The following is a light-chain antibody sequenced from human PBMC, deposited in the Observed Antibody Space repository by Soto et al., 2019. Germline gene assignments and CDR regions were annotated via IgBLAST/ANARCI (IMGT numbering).Light chain of an antibody. Sequence: DVVMTQSPLSLPVTLGQPASISCRSSQSLVYTSATTYLNWFHQRPGQPPRRLIHGVSNRDSGVPDRVIGSGSGTDFTLRISSVEAEDVWVYYCMQGRHWPITFGQGTRLEIK. CDR1: QSLVYTSATTY. CDR3: MQGRHWPIT. V-gene: IGKV2-30*01. CDR2: GVS. J-gene: IGKJ5*01.